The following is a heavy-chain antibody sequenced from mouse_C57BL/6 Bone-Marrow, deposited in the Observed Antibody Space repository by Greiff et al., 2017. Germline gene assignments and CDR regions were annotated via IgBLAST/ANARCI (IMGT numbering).Heavy chain of an antibody. Sequence: EVQLQESGPGLVKPSQSLSLTCSVTGYSITSGYYWNWIRQFPGNKLEWMGYISYDGSKNRISITRDTTKNQFFLKLKSETTEDTATYYCASKERAGLFDYWGQGTTLTVSS. D-gene: IGHD3-1*01. J-gene: IGHJ2*01. CDR1: GYSITSGYY. V-gene: IGHV3-6*01. CDR3: ASKERAGLFDY. CDR2: ISYDGS.